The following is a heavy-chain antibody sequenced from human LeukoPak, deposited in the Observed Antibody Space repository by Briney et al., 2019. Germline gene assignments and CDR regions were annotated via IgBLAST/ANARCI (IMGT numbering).Heavy chain of an antibody. Sequence: PSETLSLTCTVSGGSISSYYWSWIRQPPGKGLEWIGYIYYSGSTNYNPSLKSRVTISVDTSKNQFSLKLSSVTAADTAVYYCARAPKYYYDSSGYYIWGQGTLVTVSS. CDR2: IYYSGST. CDR3: ARAPKYYYDSSGYYI. CDR1: GGSISSYY. V-gene: IGHV4-59*12. J-gene: IGHJ4*02. D-gene: IGHD3-22*01.